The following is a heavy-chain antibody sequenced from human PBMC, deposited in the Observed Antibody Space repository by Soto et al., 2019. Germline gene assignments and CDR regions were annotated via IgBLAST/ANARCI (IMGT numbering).Heavy chain of an antibody. Sequence: PGGSLRLSCAASGFTFSSYAMSWVRQAPGKGLEWVFAISGSGGSTYYADSVKGRFTISRDNSKNTLYLQLNTLTAEDTAVYYCAKHSSFPPPVAGTSFDYWGQGTLVTVSS. D-gene: IGHD6-19*01. J-gene: IGHJ4*02. CDR3: AKHSSFPPPVAGTSFDY. CDR1: GFTFSSYA. CDR2: ISGSGGST. V-gene: IGHV3-23*01.